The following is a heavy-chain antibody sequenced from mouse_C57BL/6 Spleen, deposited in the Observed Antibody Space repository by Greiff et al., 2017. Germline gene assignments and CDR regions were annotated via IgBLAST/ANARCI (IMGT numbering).Heavy chain of an antibody. CDR2: ISSGGDSI. D-gene: IGHD1-1*01. CDR3: TGGSSPYYFDY. V-gene: IGHV5-9-1*02. Sequence: EVQLVESGEGLVKPGGSLKLSCAASGFTFSSYAMSWVRQTPEKRLEWVAYISSGGDSIYYADTVKGRFTISRDNARTHLYLQMSSLKSKDTAMYYCTGGSSPYYFDYWGQGTTLTVSS. J-gene: IGHJ2*01. CDR1: GFTFSSYA.